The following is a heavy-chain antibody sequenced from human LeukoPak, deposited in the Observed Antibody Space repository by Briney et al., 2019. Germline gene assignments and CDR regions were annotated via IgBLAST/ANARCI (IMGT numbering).Heavy chain of an antibody. D-gene: IGHD6-13*01. J-gene: IGHJ4*02. V-gene: IGHV4-59*01. CDR1: GGSISSYY. Sequence: PSETLSLTCTVSGGSISSYYWSWIRQPPGKGLEWIGYIYYSGSTNYNPSLKSRVPISVDTSKNQFSLKLSSVTAADTAVYYCARVRYSSSWYYFDYWGQGTLVTVSS. CDR2: IYYSGST. CDR3: ARVRYSSSWYYFDY.